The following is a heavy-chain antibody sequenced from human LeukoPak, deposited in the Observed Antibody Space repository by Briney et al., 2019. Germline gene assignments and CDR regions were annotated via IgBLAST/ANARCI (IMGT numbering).Heavy chain of an antibody. V-gene: IGHV3-7*01. CDR1: GFTFSSYE. D-gene: IGHD3-22*01. CDR2: IKQDGSEK. J-gene: IGHJ6*03. Sequence: GGSLRLSCAASGFTFSSYEMNWVRQAPGKGLEWVANIKQDGSEKYYVDSVKGRFTISRDNAKNSLYLQMNSLRAEDTAVYYCARDGSSGYYLFYYYYMDVWGKGTTVTVSS. CDR3: ARDGSSGYYLFYYYYMDV.